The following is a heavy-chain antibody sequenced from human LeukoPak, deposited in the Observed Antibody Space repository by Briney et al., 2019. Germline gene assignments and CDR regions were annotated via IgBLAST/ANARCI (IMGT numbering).Heavy chain of an antibody. CDR2: ISSNGGST. CDR3: ARDQEYYDFWSGYPSPLDY. D-gene: IGHD3-3*01. J-gene: IGHJ4*02. CDR1: GFTFSSYA. V-gene: IGHV3-64*01. Sequence: GGSLRLSCAASGFTFSSYAMHWVRQAPGKGLEYVSAISSNGGSTYYANSVKGRFTISRDNSKNTVYLQMGSLRAEDMAVYYCARDQEYYDFWSGYPSPLDYWGQGTLVTVSS.